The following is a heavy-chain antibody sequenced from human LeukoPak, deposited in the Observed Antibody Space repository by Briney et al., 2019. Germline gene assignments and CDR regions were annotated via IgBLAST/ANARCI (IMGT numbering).Heavy chain of an antibody. V-gene: IGHV3-7*03. D-gene: IGHD2-8*01. Sequence: PGGSLRLSCAVSGFTLSAYWMTWVRQAPGKGLEWVANIKQDGSEKYYVDSVKGRFTISRDNAKNSLYLQVNSLRGEDTAVYYCARDQWGPDVWGKGTTVTVSS. J-gene: IGHJ6*04. CDR1: GFTLSAYW. CDR2: IKQDGSEK. CDR3: ARDQWGPDV.